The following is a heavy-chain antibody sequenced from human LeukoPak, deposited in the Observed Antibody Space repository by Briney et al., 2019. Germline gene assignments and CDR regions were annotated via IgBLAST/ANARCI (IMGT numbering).Heavy chain of an antibody. V-gene: IGHV4-59*08. CDR1: GGSINKFY. D-gene: IGHD4-23*01. CDR3: ARRTVVLDF. CDR2: IYSSGST. Sequence: PSDTLSLTCTVSGGSINKFYWSWIRQSPEKGLEWIGYIYSSGSTTYNPSLKSRVSISVDTSKNQFSLKLTSMTAADTAVYYCARRTVVLDFWGQGTLSPSPQ. J-gene: IGHJ4*02.